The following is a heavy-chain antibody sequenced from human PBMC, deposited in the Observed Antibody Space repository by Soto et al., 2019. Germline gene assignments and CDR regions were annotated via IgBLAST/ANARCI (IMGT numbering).Heavy chain of an antibody. CDR1: GYSYTSYG. D-gene: IGHD1-26*01. CDR3: ARDRGSYALDY. Sequence: QVQLVQYGAEVKKPGASVKVSCKASGYSYTSYGISWVRQARGQGLEWMGWISADNGNTNYAQKLQGRVTMTTDTSTCTANMELRSLRSDDTAVYYCARDRGSYALDYWGQGTLVTVSS. J-gene: IGHJ4*02. CDR2: ISADNGNT. V-gene: IGHV1-18*01.